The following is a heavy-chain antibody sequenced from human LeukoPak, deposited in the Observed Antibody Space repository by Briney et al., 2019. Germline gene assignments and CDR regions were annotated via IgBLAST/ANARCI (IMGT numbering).Heavy chain of an antibody. V-gene: IGHV3-9*01. CDR1: GFTFDDYD. CDR2: ITWNSGSI. Sequence: GGSLRLSCAASGFTFDDYDMHWVRQAPGKGLEWVSGITWNSGSIGYADSVKGRFTNSRDNAKNSLYLQMNSLRAEDTALYYCAKDFCSSTNCYAFDYWGQGTLVTVSS. J-gene: IGHJ4*02. CDR3: AKDFCSSTNCYAFDY. D-gene: IGHD2-2*01.